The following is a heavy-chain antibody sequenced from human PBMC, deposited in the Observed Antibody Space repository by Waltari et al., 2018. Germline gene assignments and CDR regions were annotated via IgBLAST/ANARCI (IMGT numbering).Heavy chain of an antibody. J-gene: IGHJ4*02. D-gene: IGHD2-2*01. Sequence: QVQLQESGPGLVKPSQTLSLTCPVSGGSISRGDYYWTWIRQPPGKGLEWIGYIYYSGSTYYNPSLKSRVTISVDTSKNQFSLKLSSVTAADTAVYYCARVRFFRGSSTSCYYFDYWGQGTLVTVSS. CDR1: GGSISRGDYY. CDR3: ARVRFFRGSSTSCYYFDY. CDR2: IYYSGST. V-gene: IGHV4-30-4*08.